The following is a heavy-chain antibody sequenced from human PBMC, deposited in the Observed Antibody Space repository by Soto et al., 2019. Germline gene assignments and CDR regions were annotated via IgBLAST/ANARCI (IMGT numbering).Heavy chain of an antibody. D-gene: IGHD6-13*01. CDR1: GGSISSYY. CDR2: ISYSGST. V-gene: IGHV4-59*01. CDR3: ARGLYSSSWYRADD. Sequence: QVQLQESGPGLVKPSETLSLTCTVSGGSISSYYWSWIRQPPGKGLEWIGYISYSGSTNHNPSLKSRVTISVDTSKTQFSLNLRSVTAADTAVYYCARGLYSSSWYRADDWGQGTLVTVSS. J-gene: IGHJ4*02.